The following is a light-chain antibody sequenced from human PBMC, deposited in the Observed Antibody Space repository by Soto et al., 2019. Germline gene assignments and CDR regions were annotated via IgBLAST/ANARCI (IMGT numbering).Light chain of an antibody. J-gene: IGKJ5*01. CDR1: QNFAHF. V-gene: IGKV1-39*01. CDR2: ATS. Sequence: DIQMSQSRSSLSASVGDRVTITGGASQNFAHFLNWYQQKPGKAPKLLIYATSSLHSGVPSRFSGSGFGTDFTLTISSLQTEDFATYYCQQNYSPPPITFGQGTRLEIK. CDR3: QQNYSPPPIT.